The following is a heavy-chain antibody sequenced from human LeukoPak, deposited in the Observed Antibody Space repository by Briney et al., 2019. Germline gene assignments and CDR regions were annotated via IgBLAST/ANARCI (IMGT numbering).Heavy chain of an antibody. CDR3: ARGAALRYFDWLLPDYYYYYMDV. CDR2: INPNSGGT. CDR1: GYTFTGYY. J-gene: IGHJ6*03. D-gene: IGHD3-9*01. Sequence: ASVKVSCKASGYTFTGYYMHWVRQAPGQGLEWMGWINPNSGGTNYAQKFQGRVTMTRDTSISTAYMELSRLRSDDTAVYYCARGAALRYFDWLLPDYYYYYMDVWGKGTTVTISS. V-gene: IGHV1-2*02.